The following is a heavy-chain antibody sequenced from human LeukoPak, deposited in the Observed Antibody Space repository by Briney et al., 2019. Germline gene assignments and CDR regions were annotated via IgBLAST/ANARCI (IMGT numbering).Heavy chain of an antibody. CDR2: IHYDGSHI. J-gene: IGHJ4*02. Sequence: GGSLRLSCAASGFTFSSYGMLWVRQAPGKGLEWVAFIHYDGSHIYYADSVKGRFTISRDNSKNTLYLQMNSLRAEDTAVYYCAKVVLWFGDLFDYWGQGTLVTVSS. CDR1: GFTFSSYG. V-gene: IGHV3-30*02. CDR3: AKVVLWFGDLFDY. D-gene: IGHD3-10*01.